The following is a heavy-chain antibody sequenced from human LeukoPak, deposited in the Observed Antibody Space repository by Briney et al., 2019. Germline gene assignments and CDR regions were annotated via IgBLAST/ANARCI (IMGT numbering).Heavy chain of an antibody. J-gene: IGHJ4*02. V-gene: IGHV4-61*08. CDR3: ARATSWLQWYDY. Sequence: KSSETLSLTCTVSGGSISSGGYYWSWIRQHPGKGLEWIGYIYYSGSTDYNPSLKSRVTISVDTSKNQFSLKLSSVTAADTAVYYCARATSWLQWYDYWGQGTLVTVSS. CDR1: GGSISSGGYY. D-gene: IGHD4-23*01. CDR2: IYYSGST.